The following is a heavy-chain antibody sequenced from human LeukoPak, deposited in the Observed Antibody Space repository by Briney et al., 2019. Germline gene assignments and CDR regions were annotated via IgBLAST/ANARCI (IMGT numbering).Heavy chain of an antibody. J-gene: IGHJ3*02. Sequence: ASVKVSCKASGYTFTSYFLHWVRQAPGQGLEWMGIINPTGGSTSYAQKSQGRLTMTRDTSTSTVYMELSSLRSEDTAVYYCARSGGTSKGAFDIWGQGTMVTVSS. CDR3: ARSGGTSKGAFDI. D-gene: IGHD2-15*01. V-gene: IGHV1-46*03. CDR2: INPTGGST. CDR1: GYTFTSYF.